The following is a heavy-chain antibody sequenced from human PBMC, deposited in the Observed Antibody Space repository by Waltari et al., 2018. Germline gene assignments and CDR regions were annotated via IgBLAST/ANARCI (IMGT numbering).Heavy chain of an antibody. CDR1: GFTFSSYS. V-gene: IGHV3-21*01. J-gene: IGHJ6*02. CDR2: SSSSSSYI. CDR3: ARDSEGGYYGMDV. Sequence: EVQLVESGGGLVKPGGSLRLSCAASGFTFSSYSMNWVRQAPGKGLEWVSSSSSSSSYIYYADSVKGRFTISRDNAKNSLYLQMNSLRAEDTAVYYCARDSEGGYYGMDVWGQGTTVTVSS. D-gene: IGHD3-16*01.